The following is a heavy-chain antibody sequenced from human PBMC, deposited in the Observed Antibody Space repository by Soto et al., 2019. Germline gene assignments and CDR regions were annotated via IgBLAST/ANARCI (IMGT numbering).Heavy chain of an antibody. CDR3: AIESEHLPSTIDY. J-gene: IGHJ4*02. V-gene: IGHV3-21*01. D-gene: IGHD1-1*01. Sequence: GGSLRLSCAASGFTFTRYSMNWVRQAPGKGLEWVSSISSTTNYIYYADSMKGRFTVSSDNAKNSVYLEMNSLSAEDTAVYYFAIESEHLPSTIDYWGQGTLVTVSS. CDR2: ISSTTNYI. CDR1: GFTFTRYS.